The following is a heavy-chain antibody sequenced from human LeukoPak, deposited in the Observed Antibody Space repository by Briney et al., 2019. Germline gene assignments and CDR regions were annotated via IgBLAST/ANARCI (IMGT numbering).Heavy chain of an antibody. CDR3: AKDREGHCSGGRCSNFDY. CDR1: GFTFSRYT. Sequence: GGSLRLSCAASGFTFSRYTMNWVRQAPGKGLEWVSSISSSSSYIYYADSVKGRFTISRDNAKNSVYLQMNTLRAEDTAVYYCAKDREGHCSGGRCSNFDYWGQGILVTVSS. CDR2: ISSSSSYI. J-gene: IGHJ4*02. D-gene: IGHD2-15*01. V-gene: IGHV3-21*01.